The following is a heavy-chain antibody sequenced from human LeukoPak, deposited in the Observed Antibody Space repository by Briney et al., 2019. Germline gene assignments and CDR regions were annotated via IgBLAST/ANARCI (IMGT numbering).Heavy chain of an antibody. J-gene: IGHJ4*02. CDR1: GFTFSSYS. Sequence: GGSLRLSCAASGFTFSSYSMNWVRQAPGEGLEWISYISSGSKTIYYADSVKGRFTISRDNGKSSLYLQMNSLRDEDTAVYYCAREKWELQGFDYWGQGTLVTVSS. V-gene: IGHV3-48*02. D-gene: IGHD1-26*01. CDR2: ISSGSKTI. CDR3: AREKWELQGFDY.